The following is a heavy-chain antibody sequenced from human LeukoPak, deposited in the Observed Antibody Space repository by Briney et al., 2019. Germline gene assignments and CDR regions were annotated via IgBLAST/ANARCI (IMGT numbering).Heavy chain of an antibody. V-gene: IGHV3-30*04. D-gene: IGHD2-2*02. CDR1: GFTFSSYA. CDR3: ARDYCSSTSCYTFYYYYYGMDV. J-gene: IGHJ6*02. Sequence: GGSLRLSCAASGFTFSSYAMHWVRQAPGKGLEWVAVISYDGSNKYYADSVKGRFTISRDNSKNTLYLQMNSLRAEDTAVYYCARDYCSSTSCYTFYYYYYGMDVWGQGTTVTVSS. CDR2: ISYDGSNK.